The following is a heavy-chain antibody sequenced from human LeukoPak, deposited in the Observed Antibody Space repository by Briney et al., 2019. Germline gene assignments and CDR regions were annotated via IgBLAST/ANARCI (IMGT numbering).Heavy chain of an antibody. V-gene: IGHV4-59*01. CDR2: IYYSGSS. J-gene: IGHJ4*02. CDR3: ARDAFPAY. CDR1: GDFISSYY. D-gene: IGHD2-21*01. Sequence: PSETLSLTCTVSGDFISSYYWSWIRQPPGKGLEWIGYIYYSGSSNYNPSLNSRVTLSVDTSKNQFSLKLNSVTAADTAVYYCARDAFPAYWGRGTLVTVSS.